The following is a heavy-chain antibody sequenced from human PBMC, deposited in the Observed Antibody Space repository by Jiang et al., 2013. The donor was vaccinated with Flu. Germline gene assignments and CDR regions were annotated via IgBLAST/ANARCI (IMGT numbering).Heavy chain of an antibody. J-gene: IGHJ4*02. CDR3: ARLDGLLITSQNIVIEGEYYFDY. D-gene: IGHD2/OR15-2a*01. V-gene: IGHV4-39*01. CDR1: GGSISSSSYY. Sequence: LLKPSETLSLTCTVSGGSISSSSYYWGWIRQPPGKGLEWIGSIYYSGSTYYNPSLKSRVTISVDTSKNQFSLKPSSVTAADTAVYYCARLDGLLITSQNIVIEGEYYFDYWGQGTLVTVSS. CDR2: IYYSGST.